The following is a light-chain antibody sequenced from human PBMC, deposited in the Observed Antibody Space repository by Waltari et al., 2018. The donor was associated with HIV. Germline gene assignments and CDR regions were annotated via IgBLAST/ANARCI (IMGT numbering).Light chain of an antibody. CDR2: GAS. J-gene: IGKJ3*01. Sequence: DIQLTQSPSSLSASVGDRVSITCRAGQNIHTFLNWYQQQPGSAPKLLISGASRLPSGVPSRFSGNGSETDFTLTIDNLQIEDFATYYCLQTDSMPLTFGPGTKVD. CDR3: LQTDSMPLT. CDR1: QNIHTF. V-gene: IGKV1-39*01.